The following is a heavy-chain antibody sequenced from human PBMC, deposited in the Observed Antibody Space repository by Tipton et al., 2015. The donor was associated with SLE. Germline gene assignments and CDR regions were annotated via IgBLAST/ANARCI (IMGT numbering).Heavy chain of an antibody. J-gene: IGHJ5*02. D-gene: IGHD3-22*01. CDR1: GGSISSYY. Sequence: TLSLTCTVSGGSISSYYWSWIRQPPGKGLEWIGYIDTSGSTNYNPSLKSRVTISVDTSKNQFSLKLSSVTAADTAVYYCAREPYYYDSSGYYVSWFDPWGQGTLVTVSS. CDR3: AREPYYYDSSGYYVSWFDP. CDR2: IDTSGST. V-gene: IGHV4-4*08.